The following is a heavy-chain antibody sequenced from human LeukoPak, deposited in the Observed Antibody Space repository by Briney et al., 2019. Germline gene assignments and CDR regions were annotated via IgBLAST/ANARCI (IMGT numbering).Heavy chain of an antibody. CDR2: ISSSSSTI. J-gene: IGHJ5*02. V-gene: IGHV3-48*01. D-gene: IGHD6-13*01. CDR1: GFTFSSYS. Sequence: GGSLRLSCAASGFTFSSYSMNWVRQAPGKGLEWVSYISSSSSTIYYADSVKGRFTISRDNAKNSLYLQMNSLRAEDTAVYYCAREVVSRISSSWYAEVNWFDPWGQGTLVTVSS. CDR3: AREVVSRISSSWYAEVNWFDP.